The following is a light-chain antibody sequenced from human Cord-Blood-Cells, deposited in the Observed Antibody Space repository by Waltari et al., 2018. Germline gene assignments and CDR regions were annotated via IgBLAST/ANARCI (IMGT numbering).Light chain of an antibody. CDR1: QSVSSSY. Sequence: EIVLTESPGTLSLSPGERVTVSCRDSQSVSSSYLAWYQQKPGQAPMHLIYGASNRATGIPDRFSGSGSVTDFTLTISRLEPEDFAVYYCQQYGSSPLTFGQGTKGQTK. V-gene: IGKV3-20*01. CDR3: QQYGSSPLT. CDR2: GAS. J-gene: IGKJ1*01.